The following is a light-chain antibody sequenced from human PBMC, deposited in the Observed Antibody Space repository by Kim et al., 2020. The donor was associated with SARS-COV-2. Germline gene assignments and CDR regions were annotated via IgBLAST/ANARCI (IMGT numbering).Light chain of an antibody. Sequence: EIVMTQSPATLSVSPGERATISCRASQSVSNNLAWYQQRPGQAPRLLIYGAFNSATDIPARFSGSGSGTDFTLTSGSLQSEEFGVYYCQQYKSRPPPWTFCEGTKVDIK. CDR3: QQYKSRPPPWT. CDR2: GAF. CDR1: QSVSNN. J-gene: IGKJ1*01. V-gene: IGKV3-15*01.